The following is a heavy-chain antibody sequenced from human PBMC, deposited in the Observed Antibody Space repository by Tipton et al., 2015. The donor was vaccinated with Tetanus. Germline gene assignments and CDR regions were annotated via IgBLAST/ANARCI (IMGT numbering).Heavy chain of an antibody. V-gene: IGHV5-51*01. Sequence: VQLVQSGGEVKKPGESLKISCKGSGYIFTNYWIGWVRQKPGKGLEWMGIIYPGDSDTRYSPSFQGQVTISVDKSINTAYLQWSSLKASVTSVFYCARAHCTDGVCNFDFWGQGALVTVAS. CDR1: GYIFTNYW. CDR2: IYPGDSDT. CDR3: ARAHCTDGVCNFDF. J-gene: IGHJ4*02. D-gene: IGHD2-8*01.